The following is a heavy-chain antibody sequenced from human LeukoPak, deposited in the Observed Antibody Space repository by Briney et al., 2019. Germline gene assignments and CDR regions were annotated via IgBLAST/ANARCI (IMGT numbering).Heavy chain of an antibody. Sequence: SETLSLTCAVYGGSFSGYYWSWIRQPPGKGLEWIGEINHSGSTNYNPSLKSRVTISVDTCKNQFCLKLSSVTGADTAVYYCARGWGSWYLDYWGQGTLVTVSS. CDR2: INHSGST. CDR3: ARGWGSWYLDY. D-gene: IGHD6-13*01. CDR1: GGSFSGYY. J-gene: IGHJ4*02. V-gene: IGHV4-34*01.